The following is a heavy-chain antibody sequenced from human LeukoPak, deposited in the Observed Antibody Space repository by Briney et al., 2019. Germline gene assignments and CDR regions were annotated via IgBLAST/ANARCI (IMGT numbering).Heavy chain of an antibody. CDR3: AKDRYNAVRNFDY. D-gene: IGHD5-24*01. CDR2: ISGGGGST. V-gene: IGHV3-23*01. Sequence: GGSLRLSCAASGFTFSSYAMSWVRQAPGKGLEWVSGISGGGGSTDYGDSVKGRFTISRDNSKNTLYLQMNSLRAGDTAVYYCAKDRYNAVRNFDYWGQGTLVTVSS. CDR1: GFTFSSYA. J-gene: IGHJ4*02.